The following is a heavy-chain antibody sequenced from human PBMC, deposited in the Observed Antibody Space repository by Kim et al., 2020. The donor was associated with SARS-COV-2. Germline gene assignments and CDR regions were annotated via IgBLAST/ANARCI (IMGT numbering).Heavy chain of an antibody. V-gene: IGHV3-43*01. CDR3: VKDPSGQNDF. Sequence: YYSDAGMGRFTISRDKSKNSLYLQMSSLRVEDTALYFCVKDPSGQNDFWGQGTLVTVSS. J-gene: IGHJ4*02. D-gene: IGHD3-10*01.